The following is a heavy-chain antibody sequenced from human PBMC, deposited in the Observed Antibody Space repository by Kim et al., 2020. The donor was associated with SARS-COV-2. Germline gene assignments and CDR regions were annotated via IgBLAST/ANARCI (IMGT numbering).Heavy chain of an antibody. Sequence: GGSLRLSCAASGFTFSSYAMHWVRQAPGKGLEWVAVISYDGSNKYYADSVKGRFTISRDNSKNTLYLQMNSLRAEDTAVYYCARDYVGYYYGMDVWGQGTTVTVSS. CDR1: GFTFSSYA. D-gene: IGHD3-16*01. V-gene: IGHV3-30*04. J-gene: IGHJ6*02. CDR3: ARDYVGYYYGMDV. CDR2: ISYDGSNK.